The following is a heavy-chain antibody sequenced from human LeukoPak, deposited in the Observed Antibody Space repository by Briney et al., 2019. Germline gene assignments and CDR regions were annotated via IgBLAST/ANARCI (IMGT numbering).Heavy chain of an antibody. Sequence: SETLSLTCTVSGGSVSSGSYYWSWIRQPPGKGLEWIGYIYYSGSTNYNPSLKSRVTISVDTSKNQFSLKLSSVTAADTAVYYCASRDTYGSEQGFDYWGQGTLVTVSS. CDR3: ASRDTYGSEQGFDY. V-gene: IGHV4-61*01. CDR2: IYYSGST. J-gene: IGHJ4*02. D-gene: IGHD3-10*01. CDR1: GGSVSSGSYY.